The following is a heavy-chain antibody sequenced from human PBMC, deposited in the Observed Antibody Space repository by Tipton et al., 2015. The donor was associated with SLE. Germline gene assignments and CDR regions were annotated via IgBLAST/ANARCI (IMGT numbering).Heavy chain of an antibody. J-gene: IGHJ3*02. CDR3: AREVTGDGHIGDAFDI. CDR2: ISSSSSYT. D-gene: IGHD3-16*01. V-gene: IGHV3-11*05. CDR1: GFTFSDYY. Sequence: GSLRLSCAASGFTFSDYYMSWIRQAPGKGLEWVSYISSSSSYTNYADSVKGRFTISRDNAKNSLYLQMNSLRAEDTAVYYCAREVTGDGHIGDAFDIWGQGTMVTVSS.